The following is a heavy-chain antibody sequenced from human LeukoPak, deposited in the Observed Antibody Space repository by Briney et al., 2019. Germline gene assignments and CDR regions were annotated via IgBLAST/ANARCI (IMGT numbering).Heavy chain of an antibody. CDR1: GFTFSRFA. V-gene: IGHV3-23*01. CDR3: TKDPNGDYVGAFDP. J-gene: IGHJ5*02. D-gene: IGHD4-17*01. Sequence: GGSLRLSCAASGFTFSRFAMTWVRQAPRKGLEWVSSITGNHGATYNIDSVKGRFTISRDNSQNTLYLQMNSLRAEDTAVYYCTKDPNGDYVGAFDPWGQGTLVTVSS. CDR2: ITGNHGAT.